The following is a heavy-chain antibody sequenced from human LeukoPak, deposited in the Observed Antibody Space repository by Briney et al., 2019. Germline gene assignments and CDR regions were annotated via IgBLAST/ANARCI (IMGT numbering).Heavy chain of an antibody. J-gene: IGHJ4*02. CDR1: GYTFTGYY. CDR2: SNPNSGGT. D-gene: IGHD5-12*01. V-gene: IGHV1-2*02. CDR3: ARERGYSGYDFVIGY. Sequence: ASVKVSCKASGYTFTGYYMHWVRQAPGQGLEWMGWSNPNSGGTNFAQKFQGRVTMTRDTSISTGYMELSRLRSDDTAVYYCARERGYSGYDFVIGYRGQGTLVTVSS.